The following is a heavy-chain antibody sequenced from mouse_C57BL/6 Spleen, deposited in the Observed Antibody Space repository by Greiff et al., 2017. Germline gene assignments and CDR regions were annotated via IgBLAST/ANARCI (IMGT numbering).Heavy chain of an antibody. J-gene: IGHJ4*01. Sequence: VQLQQPGAELVMPGASVKLSCKASGYTFTSYWMHWVKQRPGQGLEWIGEIDPSDSYTNYNQKFKGKSTLTVDKSSSTAYMQLSSLTSADSAVYYCAKGVTGAMDYWGQGTSVTVSS. V-gene: IGHV1-69*01. CDR3: AKGVTGAMDY. CDR1: GYTFTSYW. CDR2: IDPSDSYT. D-gene: IGHD2-2*01.